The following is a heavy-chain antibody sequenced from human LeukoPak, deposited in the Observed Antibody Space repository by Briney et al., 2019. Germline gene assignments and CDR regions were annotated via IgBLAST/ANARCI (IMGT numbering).Heavy chain of an antibody. CDR1: GFPFSSYG. CDR3: ARAGGCTVLDAFDI. D-gene: IGHD2-8*01. V-gene: IGHV3-33*01. Sequence: GGSLRLSCAVSGFPFSSYGMHWVRQAPGKGLEWLTIIWNDGSKKYYADSVKGRFTISRDNSKSTLFLQMDSLRVEDTAVYFCARAGGCTVLDAFDIWGQGTMVIVSS. CDR2: IWNDGSKK. J-gene: IGHJ3*02.